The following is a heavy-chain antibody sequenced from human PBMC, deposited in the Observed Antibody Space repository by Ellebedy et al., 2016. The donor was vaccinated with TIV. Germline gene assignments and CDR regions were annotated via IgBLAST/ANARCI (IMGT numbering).Heavy chain of an antibody. CDR3: AKVLFAFGEFESPFDP. CDR2: IRYDGSDK. CDR1: GFTFHSYG. V-gene: IGHV3-30*02. Sequence: GESLKISCAASGFTFHSYGMHWVCQAPGKGLEWVTFIRYDGSDKYSEDSVKGRFTVSRDNSKNTLTLQMNSLRLEDTAVYYCAKVLFAFGEFESPFDPWGQGTLVIVSS. D-gene: IGHD3-10*01. J-gene: IGHJ5*02.